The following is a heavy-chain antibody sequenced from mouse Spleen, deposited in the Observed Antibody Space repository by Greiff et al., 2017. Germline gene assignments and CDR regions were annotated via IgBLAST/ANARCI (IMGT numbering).Heavy chain of an antibody. CDR2: IDPSDSYT. CDR3: ARGGALLDYAMDY. V-gene: IGHV1-59*01. CDR1: GYTFTSYW. D-gene: IGHD3-1*01. J-gene: IGHJ4*01. Sequence: QVQLQQPGAELVRPGTSVKLSCKASGYTFTSYWMHWVKQRPGQGLEWIGVIDPSDSYTNYNQKFKGKATLTVDTSSSTAYMQLSSLTSEDSAVYYCARGGALLDYAMDYWGQGTSVTVSS.